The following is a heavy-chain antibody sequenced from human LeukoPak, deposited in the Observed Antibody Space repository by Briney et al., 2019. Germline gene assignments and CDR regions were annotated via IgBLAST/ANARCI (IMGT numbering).Heavy chain of an antibody. CDR2: ISGSAYNT. J-gene: IGHJ4*02. V-gene: IGHV3-23*01. CDR1: GFTFSSYG. D-gene: IGHD1-26*01. Sequence: GGSLRLSCAASGFTFSSYGMSWVRQAPGKGREWGSTISGSAYNTYYADSVKGRFTISRDNSANTLYLQMNSLRAEDTALYYCAKHSGSYFIYYVDSWGQGTPVTVSS. CDR3: AKHSGSYFIYYVDS.